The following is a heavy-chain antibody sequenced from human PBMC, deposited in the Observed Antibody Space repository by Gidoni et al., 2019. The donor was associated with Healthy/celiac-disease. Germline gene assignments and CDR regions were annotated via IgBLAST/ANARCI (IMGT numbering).Heavy chain of an antibody. CDR2: FDTEDGET. D-gene: IGHD6-6*01. V-gene: IGHV1-24*01. CDR1: GSTLTELS. J-gene: IGHJ4*02. Sequence: QVQLVQSGAEVKKPGASVKVSCTVSGSTLTELSMHWVRQAPGKGREWMGGFDTEDGETIDEQKVQGRVTMTEYTATDTAYMEMSSLRSEDTAVYDCATGLPYRSSSNYVDYWGQGTLVTVSS. CDR3: ATGLPYRSSSNYVDY.